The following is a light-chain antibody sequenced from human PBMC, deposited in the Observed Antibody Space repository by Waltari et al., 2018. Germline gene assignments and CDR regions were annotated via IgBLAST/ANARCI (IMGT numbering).Light chain of an antibody. CDR2: AGS. CDR1: QRIDSH. CDR3: QQNYITPWT. V-gene: IGKV1-39*01. J-gene: IGKJ1*01. Sequence: DIQMTQSPSSLSASVGDRVTLTCRTGQRIDSHLIWYQQKPGKAPQLLIYAGSTLQSGVPSRFSGSGNGTHFSLTIRSLQLEDFATYFCQQNYITPWTFGQGTRVEIK.